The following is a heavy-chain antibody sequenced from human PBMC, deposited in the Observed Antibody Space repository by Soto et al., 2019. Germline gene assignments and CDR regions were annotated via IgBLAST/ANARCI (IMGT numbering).Heavy chain of an antibody. Sequence: QVQLVQSGAEVKKPGSSVKVSCKASGGTFSSYAISWVRQAPGQGLEWMGGIIPIFGTANYAQKFQGRVTVTADESTSTAYMELSSLRSEDTAVYYCARDSGGGGSVWYYYGMDVWGQGTTVTVSS. V-gene: IGHV1-69*01. J-gene: IGHJ6*02. CDR1: GGTFSSYA. CDR2: IIPIFGTA. CDR3: ARDSGGGGSVWYYYGMDV. D-gene: IGHD6-25*01.